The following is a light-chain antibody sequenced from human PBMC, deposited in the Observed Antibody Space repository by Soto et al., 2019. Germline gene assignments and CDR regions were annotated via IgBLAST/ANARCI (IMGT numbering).Light chain of an antibody. CDR3: QQYNNLPPDT. CDR2: GAS. Sequence: EIILTQSPASLSVSPGERATLSCRASQSVNNNLAWYQQKPGQAPRLLIYGASTRATGIPGRFRGSGSGTELTLTITSLRSEDFAVYFCQQYNNLPPDTFGQGTKLEIK. CDR1: QSVNNN. J-gene: IGKJ2*01. V-gene: IGKV3-15*01.